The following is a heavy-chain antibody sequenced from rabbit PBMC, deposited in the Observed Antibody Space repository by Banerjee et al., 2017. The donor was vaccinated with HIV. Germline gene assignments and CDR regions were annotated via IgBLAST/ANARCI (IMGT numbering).Heavy chain of an antibody. CDR1: GFDFSNYG. CDR2: IDPVFRST. CDR3: VSYDDYGDRNL. Sequence: QEHLVESGGGLVQPGGSLKVSCKASGFDFSNYGVSWVRQAPGKGLEWIGYIDPVFRSTYYASWVNGRFTISSHNAQNTLYLQLNSLTAADTATYFCVSYDDYGDRNLWGQGTLVTVS. J-gene: IGHJ4*01. D-gene: IGHD2-1*01. V-gene: IGHV1S47*01.